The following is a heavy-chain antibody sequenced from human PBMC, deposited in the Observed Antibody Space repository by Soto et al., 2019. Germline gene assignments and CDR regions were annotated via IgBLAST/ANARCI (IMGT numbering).Heavy chain of an antibody. CDR2: ISSSGSTI. D-gene: IGHD3-22*01. CDR3: ASSGDYYDSSGYYYFDY. Sequence: GGSLRPSCAASGFTFSSYEMNWVRQAPGKGLEWVSYISSSGSTIYYADSVKGRFTISRDNAKNSLYLQMNSLRAEDTAVYYCASSGDYYDSSGYYYFDYWGQGTLVTVSS. J-gene: IGHJ4*02. CDR1: GFTFSSYE. V-gene: IGHV3-48*03.